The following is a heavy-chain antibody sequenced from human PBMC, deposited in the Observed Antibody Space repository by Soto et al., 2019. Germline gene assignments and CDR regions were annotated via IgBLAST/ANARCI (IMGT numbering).Heavy chain of an antibody. CDR2: ISAYNGNT. Sequence: ASVKVSCKASGYTFTSYGISWVRQAPGQGLEWMGWISAYNGNTNYAQKHQGRVTMTTDTSTSTAYMELRSLRSDDTAVYYCARDRVGRSPNPYWYSDLWGRGTLVTVSS. CDR1: GYTFTSYG. V-gene: IGHV1-18*01. D-gene: IGHD1-26*01. J-gene: IGHJ2*01. CDR3: ARDRVGRSPNPYWYSDL.